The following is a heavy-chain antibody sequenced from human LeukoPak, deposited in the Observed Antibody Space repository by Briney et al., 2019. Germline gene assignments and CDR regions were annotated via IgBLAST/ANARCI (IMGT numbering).Heavy chain of an antibody. Sequence: GGSLRLSCAASGFTFSSYGMHWVRQAPGKGLEWVAVISYDESNKYYEDSVKGRFTISREDAKNSLSLQMDSVRPEDTAVYYCAFNNNFKYWGQGTLVIVSS. V-gene: IGHV3-30*03. J-gene: IGHJ4*02. D-gene: IGHD1/OR15-1a*01. CDR3: AFNNNFKY. CDR2: ISYDESNK. CDR1: GFTFSSYG.